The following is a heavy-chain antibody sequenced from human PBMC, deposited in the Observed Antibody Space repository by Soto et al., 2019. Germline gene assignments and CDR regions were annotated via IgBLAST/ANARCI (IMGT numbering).Heavy chain of an antibody. V-gene: IGHV3-66*01. CDR1: GFTVSSNY. D-gene: IGHD3-22*01. CDR2: IYSGGST. Sequence: GGSLRLSCAASGFTVSSNYMSWVRQAPGKGLEWVSVIYSGGSTYYADSVKGRFTISRDNSKNTLYLQMNSLRAEDTAVYYCATHHYYDSSGYYYGDAFDIWGQGTMVTVSS. CDR3: ATHHYYDSSGYYYGDAFDI. J-gene: IGHJ3*02.